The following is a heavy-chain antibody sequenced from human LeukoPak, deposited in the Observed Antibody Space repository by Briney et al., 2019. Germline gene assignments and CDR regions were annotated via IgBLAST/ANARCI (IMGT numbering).Heavy chain of an antibody. D-gene: IGHD5-12*01. CDR2: IRSKAYGGTT. V-gene: IGHV3-49*03. CDR3: TRDLTSGYGGEAYYFDY. CDR1: GFTFCDYA. Sequence: GGSLRLSCTASGFTFCDYAMSWFRQAPGKGLEWVGFIRSKAYGGTTEYAASVKGRFTISRDDSKSIAYLQMNSLKTEDTAVYYCTRDLTSGYGGEAYYFDYWGQGTLVTVSS. J-gene: IGHJ4*02.